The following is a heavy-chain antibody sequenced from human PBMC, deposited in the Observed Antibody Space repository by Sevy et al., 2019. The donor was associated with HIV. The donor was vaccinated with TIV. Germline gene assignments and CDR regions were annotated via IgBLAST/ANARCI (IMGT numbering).Heavy chain of an antibody. V-gene: IGHV4-30-2*01. CDR1: GGSISSGGYS. CDR2: IYHSAST. CDR3: ARGIWDGYSGYDFYYFDY. Sequence: SETLSLTCAVSGGSISSGGYSWSWIRQPPGKGLEWIGYIYHSASTYYNPSLKSRVTISVDRSKNQFSLKLSSVTAADTAVYYCARGIWDGYSGYDFYYFDYWGQGTLVTVSS. J-gene: IGHJ4*02. D-gene: IGHD5-12*01.